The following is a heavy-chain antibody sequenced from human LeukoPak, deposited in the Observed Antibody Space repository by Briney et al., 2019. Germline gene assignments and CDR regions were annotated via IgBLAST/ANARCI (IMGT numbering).Heavy chain of an antibody. V-gene: IGHV1-8*01. CDR2: MNPNSGNT. CDR3: ARGPISSIAARPPAKKYYFDY. D-gene: IGHD6-6*01. Sequence: ASVKVSCKASGYTFTSYDINWVRQAPGQGLEWMGWMNPNSGNTDYAQKFQGRVTMTRNTSISTAYMELSSLRSEDTAVYYCARGPISSIAARPPAKKYYFDYWGQGTLVTVSS. CDR1: GYTFTSYD. J-gene: IGHJ4*02.